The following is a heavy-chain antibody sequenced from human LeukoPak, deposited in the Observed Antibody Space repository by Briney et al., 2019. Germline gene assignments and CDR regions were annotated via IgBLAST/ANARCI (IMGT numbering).Heavy chain of an antibody. CDR1: GFTFSTQR. CDR3: AKGNEQWLADY. D-gene: IGHD6-19*01. V-gene: IGHV3-21*01. CDR2: ISTGSSYI. Sequence: GGSLRLSCEASGFTFSTQRMNWVRQAPGKGLEWVSSISTGSSYISYVDSVKGRFTISRDNAKNSLYLQMNSLRAEDTAVYYCAKGNEQWLADYWGQGTLVTVSS. J-gene: IGHJ4*02.